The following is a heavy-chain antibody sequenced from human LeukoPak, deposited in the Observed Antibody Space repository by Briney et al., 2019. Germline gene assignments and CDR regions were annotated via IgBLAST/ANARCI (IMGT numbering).Heavy chain of an antibody. V-gene: IGHV3-30*18. CDR3: AKPPDWYCSSPSCHFAAPFDY. J-gene: IGHJ4*02. CDR1: GFTFSNYG. Sequence: GGSLRLSCAVSGFTFSNYGIHWVRQAPGRGLEWVAVISYDGNKKYYADSVKGRFTISRDNSKNTLYLQMNTLRAEDTAVYYCAKPPDWYCSSPSCHFAAPFDYWGQGTLVTVSS. CDR2: ISYDGNKK. D-gene: IGHD2-2*01.